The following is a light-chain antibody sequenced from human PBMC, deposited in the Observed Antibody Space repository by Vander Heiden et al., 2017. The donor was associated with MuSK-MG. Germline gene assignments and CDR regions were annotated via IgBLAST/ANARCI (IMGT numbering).Light chain of an antibody. J-gene: IGKJ4*01. CDR2: AAS. CDR3: QQDDSFPHH. Sequence: VIWMTQSPSLLSASTGDRVTISCRMSQGIRSYLAWYQQKPGKAPELLIYAASTLQSGVPSRFSGSGSGTDFTLTISCLQSEDFATYYCQQDDSFPHHFGGGTKLEIK. V-gene: IGKV1D-8*01. CDR1: QGIRSY.